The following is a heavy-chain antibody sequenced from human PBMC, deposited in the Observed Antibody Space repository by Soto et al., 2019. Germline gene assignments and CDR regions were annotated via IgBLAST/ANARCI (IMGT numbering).Heavy chain of an antibody. D-gene: IGHD6-13*01. CDR2: INPNSGGT. V-gene: IGHV1-2*02. Sequence: ASVKVSCKASGYTFTGYYMHWVRQAPGQGLEWMGWINPNSGGTNYAQKSQGRVTMTRDTSISTAYMELSRLRSDDTAVYYCARGGSSSWSPLYYFDYWGQGTLVTVSS. CDR3: ARGGSSSWSPLYYFDY. J-gene: IGHJ4*02. CDR1: GYTFTGYY.